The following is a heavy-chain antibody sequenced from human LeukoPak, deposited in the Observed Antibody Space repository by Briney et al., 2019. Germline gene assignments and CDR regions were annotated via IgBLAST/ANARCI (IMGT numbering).Heavy chain of an antibody. J-gene: IGHJ3*02. CDR2: INPNSGGT. CDR1: GYTFTDYY. CDR3: ARLRHYGSGTFLWAPSFDI. D-gene: IGHD3-10*01. Sequence: ASVKVSCKASGYTFTDYYMHWVRQAPGQGLEWMGWINPNSGGTNYAQKFLGRVTMNRDTSISTVYMELSRLRSDDTAVYYCARLRHYGSGTFLWAPSFDIWGQGTTVTVSS. V-gene: IGHV1-2*02.